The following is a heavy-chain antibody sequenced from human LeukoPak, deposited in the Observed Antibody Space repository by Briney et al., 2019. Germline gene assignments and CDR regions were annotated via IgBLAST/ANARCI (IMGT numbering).Heavy chain of an antibody. J-gene: IGHJ5*02. CDR3: ARSPSSGWDNWFDP. D-gene: IGHD6-19*01. CDR1: GYTFTSYD. V-gene: IGHV1-8*01. CDR2: MNPKSTNT. Sequence: ASVKVSCKASGYTFTSYDINWVRQATGQGLEWMGWMNPKSTNTGYAQKFQGGVTMTRNTSMSTAYMELSSLTSDDTAVYFCARSPSSGWDNWFDPWGQGTLVTVFS.